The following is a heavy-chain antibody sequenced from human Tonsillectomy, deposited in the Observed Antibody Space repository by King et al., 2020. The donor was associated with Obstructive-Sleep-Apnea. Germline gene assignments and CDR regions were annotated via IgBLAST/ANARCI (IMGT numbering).Heavy chain of an antibody. J-gene: IGHJ4*02. CDR1: GYTFSSYY. V-gene: IGHV1-46*01. CDR3: ARNCDNSGYHDYFDY. Sequence: QLVQSGAEVKKPGASVKVSCKASGYTFSSYYMHWVRQAPGQGLEWMGIINPSGGSTSYAQKFQGRVTMTRDTSTSTVYMELSSLRSEDTAVYYCARNCDNSGYHDYFDYWGQGTLVTVSS. D-gene: IGHD3-22*01. CDR2: INPSGGST.